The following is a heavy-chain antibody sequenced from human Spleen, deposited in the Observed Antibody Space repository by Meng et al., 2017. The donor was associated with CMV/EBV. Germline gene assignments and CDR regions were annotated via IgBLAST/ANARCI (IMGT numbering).Heavy chain of an antibody. CDR1: GGSFSGYY. J-gene: IGHJ5*02. CDR3: ARAETKQLFDP. Sequence: SETLSLTCAVYGGSFSGYYWSWIRQPPGEGLEWIGEINHSGSTNYNPSLKSRVTISIDTSKNQFSLKLSSVTAADTAVYYCARAETKQLFDPWGQGTLVTVSS. D-gene: IGHD1/OR15-1a*01. CDR2: INHSGST. V-gene: IGHV4-34*01.